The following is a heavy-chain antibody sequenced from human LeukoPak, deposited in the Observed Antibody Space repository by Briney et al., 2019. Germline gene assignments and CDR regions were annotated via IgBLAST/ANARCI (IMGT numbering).Heavy chain of an antibody. V-gene: IGHV3-74*01. CDR1: GFTFSNYW. J-gene: IGHJ3*01. Sequence: GGSLRLSCAASGFTFSNYWMHWVRQAPGKGLVWVSRIKTDGIGTTYADSVKGRFTISRDNAKITLYLQMNSLRAEDTAVHYCVRDLVVIPPATFPSDAFDVWGQGTTVTVSS. CDR3: VRDLVVIPPATFPSDAFDV. CDR2: IKTDGIGT. D-gene: IGHD2-2*01.